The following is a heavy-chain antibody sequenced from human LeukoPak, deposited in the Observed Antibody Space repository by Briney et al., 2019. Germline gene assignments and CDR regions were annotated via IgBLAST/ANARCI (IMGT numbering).Heavy chain of an antibody. CDR2: VSWDDDK. CDR3: AQTSSPRVIDY. Sequence: SGPTLVNPTQTLTLTCTFSGFSLSTSGVGVGWVRQPPGKALQLLAPVSWDDDKRYSPSLESRLTITKDTSKNQSVLTITNMHPVDTATYYCAQTSSPRVIDYWGQGTLVNVSS. CDR1: GFSLSTSGVG. D-gene: IGHD6-13*01. J-gene: IGHJ4*02. V-gene: IGHV2-5*02.